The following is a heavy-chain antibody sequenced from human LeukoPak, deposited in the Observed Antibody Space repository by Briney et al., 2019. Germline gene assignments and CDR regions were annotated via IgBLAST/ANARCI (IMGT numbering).Heavy chain of an antibody. CDR1: GFTFSNFW. V-gene: IGHV3-74*01. CDR2: INHDGTGT. J-gene: IGHJ4*02. Sequence: RGSMRLPCAASGFTFSNFWMHWVRQVPGKGLVWVSGINHDGTGTYYTDSVKGRLTISRDNAKNTVYPQMNGLRAEETAPNYCATVSEYWGQGSLVTVSS. CDR3: ATVSEY.